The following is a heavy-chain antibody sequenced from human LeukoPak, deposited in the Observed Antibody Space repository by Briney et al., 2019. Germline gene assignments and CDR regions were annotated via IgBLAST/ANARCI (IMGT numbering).Heavy chain of an antibody. J-gene: IGHJ3*02. CDR3: AREDISVITGDFDM. Sequence: PGGSLRLSCAASGFTVSSTYMSWVRQAPGKGLEWVSLIDRGGNTYYADSVKGRFTISRDNSKNTLYLQMNSLRAEDTAVYYCAREDISVITGDFDMWGQGTMVTVSS. D-gene: IGHD3-22*01. CDR2: IDRGGNT. V-gene: IGHV3-66*01. CDR1: GFTVSSTY.